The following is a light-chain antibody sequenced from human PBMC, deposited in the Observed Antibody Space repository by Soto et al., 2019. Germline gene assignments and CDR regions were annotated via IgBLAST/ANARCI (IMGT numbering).Light chain of an antibody. CDR2: LNSDGSH. V-gene: IGLV4-69*01. Sequence: QPVLTQSPSASASLGASVKLTCTLSSGHSSYAIAWHQQQPEKGPRYLMKLNSDGSHSKGDGIPDRFSGSSSGAERYFTISSLQSEDEADYYCQTWGTGIQVFGGGTKVPS. CDR1: SGHSSYA. CDR3: QTWGTGIQV. J-gene: IGLJ2*01.